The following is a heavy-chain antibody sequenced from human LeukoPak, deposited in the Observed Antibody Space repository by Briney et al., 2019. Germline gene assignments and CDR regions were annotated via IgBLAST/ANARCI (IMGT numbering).Heavy chain of an antibody. D-gene: IGHD3-3*01. CDR3: ARPSSPYDFWSGPSWYYYYYYMDV. J-gene: IGHJ6*03. CDR2: ISSSSSYI. V-gene: IGHV3-21*01. CDR1: GFTFSSYS. Sequence: GGSLRLSCAASGFTFSSYSMNWARQAPGKGLEWVSSISSSSSYIYYADSVKGRFTISRDNSKNTLYLQMNSLRAEDTAVYYCARPSSPYDFWSGPSWYYYYYYMDVWGKGTTVTVSS.